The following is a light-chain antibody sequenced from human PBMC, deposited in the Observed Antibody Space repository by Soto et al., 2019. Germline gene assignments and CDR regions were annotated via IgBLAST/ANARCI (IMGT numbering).Light chain of an antibody. CDR3: QQYNTLLGVT. V-gene: IGKV1-5*01. CDR2: DAS. J-gene: IGKJ3*01. Sequence: DIQMTQSPSTLSASVGDRVTITCRASQSISSWLAWYQQKPGKAPKLLIYDASSLESGVPSRFSGSGSGTEFTLTISSLQPDDFATYYCQQYNTLLGVTFGPGTKVDIK. CDR1: QSISSW.